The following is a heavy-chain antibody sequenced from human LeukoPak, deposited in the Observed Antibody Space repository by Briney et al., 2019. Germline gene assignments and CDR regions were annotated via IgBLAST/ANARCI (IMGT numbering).Heavy chain of an antibody. CDR1: GGSISSYY. D-gene: IGHD2-8*01. V-gene: IGHV4-59*12. CDR3: ATMDRRYYFDY. J-gene: IGHJ4*02. Sequence: SETLSLTCTVSGGSISSYYWSWIRQPPGKGLEWIGYIYHSGSTYYNPSLKSRVTISVDRSKNQFSLKLSSVTAADTAVYYCATMDRRYYFDYWGQGTLVTVSS. CDR2: IYHSGST.